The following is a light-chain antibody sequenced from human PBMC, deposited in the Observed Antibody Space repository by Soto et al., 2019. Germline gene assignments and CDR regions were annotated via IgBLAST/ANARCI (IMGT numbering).Light chain of an antibody. CDR1: QSVPRSY. J-gene: IGKJ5*01. Sequence: EIVLTQSPGTLSLSPGERATLSCRASQSVPRSYLAWYQQKPGQAPRLLIYGTSSRATGIPDRFSGSGSGTDLTLTSSRLEPEDFAVFYCQKYGSAITFGQGTRLEIK. CDR2: GTS. V-gene: IGKV3-20*01. CDR3: QKYGSAIT.